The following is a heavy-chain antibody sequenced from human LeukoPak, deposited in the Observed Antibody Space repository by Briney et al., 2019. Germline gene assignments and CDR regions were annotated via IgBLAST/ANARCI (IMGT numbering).Heavy chain of an antibody. CDR1: GCSISSGYY. J-gene: IGHJ4*02. CDR2: IYHSGST. Sequence: PSETLSLTCAVSGCSISSGYYWGWIRQPPGKGLEWIGSIYHSGSTYYNPSLKSRVTISVDTSKNQFSLKLSSVTAADTAVYYCARDSRYYDSSGYYYWTGWGQGTLVTVSS. V-gene: IGHV4-38-2*02. D-gene: IGHD3-22*01. CDR3: ARDSRYYDSSGYYYWTG.